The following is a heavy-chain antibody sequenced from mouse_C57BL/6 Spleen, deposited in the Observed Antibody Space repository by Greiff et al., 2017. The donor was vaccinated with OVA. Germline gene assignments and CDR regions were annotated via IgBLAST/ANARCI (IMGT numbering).Heavy chain of an antibody. CDR2: IDPSDSYT. Sequence: QVQLQQPGAELVMPGASVKLSCKASGYTFTSYWMHWVKQRPGQGLEWIGEIDPSDSYTNYNQKFKGKSTLTVDKSSSTAYMQLSSLTSEDSAVYYCASAKDDYEFAYWGQGTLVTVSA. D-gene: IGHD2-4*01. J-gene: IGHJ3*01. V-gene: IGHV1-69*01. CDR1: GYTFTSYW. CDR3: ASAKDDYEFAY.